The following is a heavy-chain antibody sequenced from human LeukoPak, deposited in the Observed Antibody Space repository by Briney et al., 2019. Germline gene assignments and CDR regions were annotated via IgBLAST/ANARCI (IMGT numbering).Heavy chain of an antibody. V-gene: IGHV3-74*03. J-gene: IGHJ4*02. CDR3: ARTHLN. CDR2: INANGDST. CDR1: GFTFSNYW. Sequence: PGGSLRLSCAASGFTFSNYWMHWVRQAPGKGLEWVSSINANGDSTAYADSVKGRFTISRDNAKNSLYLQMDSLRAEDTAVYYCARTHLNWGQGTLVTVSS.